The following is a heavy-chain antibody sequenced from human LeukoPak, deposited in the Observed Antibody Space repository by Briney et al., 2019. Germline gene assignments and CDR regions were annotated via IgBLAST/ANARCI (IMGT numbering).Heavy chain of an antibody. Sequence: PGGSLRLSCAASGFTFSTYEMSWVRQAPGKGLEWVAYLKQDGSEKYYVDSVKGRFTISRDNAKNSLYLQVNSLRAEDTAVYYCARSGNNYYYYMDVWGKGTTVTVSS. V-gene: IGHV3-7*01. CDR2: LKQDGSEK. D-gene: IGHD2/OR15-2a*01. CDR1: GFTFSTYE. CDR3: ARSGNNYYYYMDV. J-gene: IGHJ6*03.